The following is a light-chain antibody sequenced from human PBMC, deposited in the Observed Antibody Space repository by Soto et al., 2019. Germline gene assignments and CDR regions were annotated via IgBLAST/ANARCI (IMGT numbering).Light chain of an antibody. J-gene: IGKJ2*01. CDR2: GAS. CDR1: QSVGNN. Sequence: EIVMTQSPATLSVSPGERVSLSCRASQSVGNNLAWYRQIPGQAPRLLIYGASARVTGIPVRFSASGSGTEFTLTNSSLQSEDFAVYYCQQYNDWPRYTFGQGTKLEIK. V-gene: IGKV3-15*01. CDR3: QQYNDWPRYT.